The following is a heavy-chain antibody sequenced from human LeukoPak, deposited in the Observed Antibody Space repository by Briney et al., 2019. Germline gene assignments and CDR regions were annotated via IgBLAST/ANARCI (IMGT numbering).Heavy chain of an antibody. Sequence: PGGSLRLSCAASGFTFSSYSMNWVRQAPGKGLEWVSSISTSSSSIYYADSVKGRFTISRENAKNSLYPQMSSMRAEDTAVYYCARGRYCSSTSCEDFDYRGEGTLFTVSS. V-gene: IGHV3-21*01. J-gene: IGHJ4*02. CDR3: ARGRYCSSTSCEDFDY. CDR2: ISTSSSSI. D-gene: IGHD2-2*01. CDR1: GFTFSSYS.